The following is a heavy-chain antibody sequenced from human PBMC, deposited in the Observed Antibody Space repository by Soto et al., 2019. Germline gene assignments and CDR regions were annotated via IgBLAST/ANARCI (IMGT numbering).Heavy chain of an antibody. D-gene: IGHD3-3*01. CDR1: GYTFTSYD. CDR3: ARGRRDTIFGVVRFGP. V-gene: IGHV1-8*01. Sequence: QVQLVQSGAEVKKPGASVKVSCKASGYTFTSYDINWVRQATGQGLEWMGWMNPNSGNTGYAQKFQGRVTLTRNTSISTAYMELRSLRSEDTAVYYCARGRRDTIFGVVRFGPWGQGTLVTVSS. J-gene: IGHJ5*02. CDR2: MNPNSGNT.